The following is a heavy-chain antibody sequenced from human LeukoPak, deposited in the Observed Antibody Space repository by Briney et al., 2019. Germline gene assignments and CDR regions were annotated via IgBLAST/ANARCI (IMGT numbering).Heavy chain of an antibody. CDR2: INHSGST. D-gene: IGHD6-19*01. V-gene: IGHV4-30-2*01. J-gene: IGHJ4*02. CDR3: ARANSSGWSGY. CDR1: GGSISSGGFS. Sequence: SETLSLTCGVSGGSISSGGFSWSWIRQPPGKGLEWIGEINHSGSTNYNPSLKSRVTISVDTSKNQFSLKLSSVTAADTAVYYCARANSSGWSGYWGQGTLVTVSS.